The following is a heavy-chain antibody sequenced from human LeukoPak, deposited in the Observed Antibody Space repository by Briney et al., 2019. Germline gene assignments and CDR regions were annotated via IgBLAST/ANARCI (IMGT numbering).Heavy chain of an antibody. CDR3: ARTRRDAFDI. Sequence: PSETLSLTCTVSGGSISSYYWSWIRQPPGKGLEWIGYIYYSGSTNYNPSLKSRVTISVDTSKNQFSLKLSSVTAADTAVYYCARTRRDAFDIWGQGTMVTVSS. CDR2: IYYSGST. V-gene: IGHV4-59*01. J-gene: IGHJ3*02. CDR1: GGSISSYY.